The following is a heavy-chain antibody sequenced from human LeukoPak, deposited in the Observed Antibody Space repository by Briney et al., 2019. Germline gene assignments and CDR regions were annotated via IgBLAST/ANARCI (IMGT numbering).Heavy chain of an antibody. CDR2: IFYTGST. J-gene: IGHJ4*02. D-gene: IGHD5-12*01. Sequence: KPSETLSLTCTVSGGSIGSGDYYWSWIRQHPEKGLEWIGYIFYTGSTYYNPSLRSRVAISVDTSKNQFSLRLTSVTAADTAVYYCARDSGYGLNDYWGQGTLVTVSS. CDR1: GGSIGSGDYY. V-gene: IGHV4-31*03. CDR3: ARDSGYGLNDY.